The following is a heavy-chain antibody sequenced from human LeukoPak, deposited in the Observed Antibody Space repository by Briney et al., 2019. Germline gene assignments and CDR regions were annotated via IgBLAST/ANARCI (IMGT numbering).Heavy chain of an antibody. CDR3: ARGGGLDV. Sequence: GGSLRLSCAASGFTFSSYWMNWARQAPGKGLEWVASINHNGNVNYYMDSVKGRFTISRDNAKNSLYLQMSNLRAEDTAVYFCARGGGLDVWGQGATVTVSS. CDR1: GFTFSSYW. CDR2: INHNGNVN. J-gene: IGHJ6*02. D-gene: IGHD3-16*01. V-gene: IGHV3-7*03.